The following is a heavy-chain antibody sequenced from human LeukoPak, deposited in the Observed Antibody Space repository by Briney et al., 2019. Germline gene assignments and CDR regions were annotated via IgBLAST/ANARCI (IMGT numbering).Heavy chain of an antibody. D-gene: IGHD3-10*01. J-gene: IGHJ3*02. CDR1: GGSISSYY. V-gene: IGHV4-59*08. CDR2: IYYSGST. CDR3: ARQPRGTYYYGSGSYGDAFDI. Sequence: PSETLSLTCTVSGGSISSYYWSWIRQPPGKGLEWIGYIYYSGSTNYNPSLKSRVTISVDTSKNQFSLKLSSVTAADTAVYYCARQPRGTYYYGSGSYGDAFDIWGQGTMVTVSS.